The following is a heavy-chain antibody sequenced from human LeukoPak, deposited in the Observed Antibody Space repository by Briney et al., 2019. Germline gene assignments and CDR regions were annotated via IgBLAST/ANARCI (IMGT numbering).Heavy chain of an antibody. D-gene: IGHD1-26*01. V-gene: IGHV3-23*01. CDR1: GFTFSSYD. CDR3: AKSSGSYYDY. J-gene: IGHJ4*02. CDR2: ISGSGGST. Sequence: GGTLRLSCAASGFTFSSYDMSWVRQAPGKGLEWVSAISGSGGSTYYADSVKGRFTISRDNSKNTLYLQMNSLRAEDTAVYYCAKSSGSYYDYWGQGTLVTVSS.